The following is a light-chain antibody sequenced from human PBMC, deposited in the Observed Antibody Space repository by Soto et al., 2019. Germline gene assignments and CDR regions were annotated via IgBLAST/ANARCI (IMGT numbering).Light chain of an antibody. V-gene: IGKV3-15*01. J-gene: IGKJ2*01. Sequence: EVVMTQSPATLSVYPGERATLSCRASESVSSDFAWYLQKPGQAPSLLVYGASTRATGMPARFSGSGSGTEFTLTISSLQSEDFAVYYCQQYNNWPHTFGQGTKLEIK. CDR2: GAS. CDR1: ESVSSD. CDR3: QQYNNWPHT.